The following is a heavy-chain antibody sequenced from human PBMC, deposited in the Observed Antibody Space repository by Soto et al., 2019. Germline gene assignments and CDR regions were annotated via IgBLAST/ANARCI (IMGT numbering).Heavy chain of an antibody. CDR3: ARERDGGTPYYYCMDV. J-gene: IGHJ6*02. CDR1: GFTFSSYG. Sequence: QVQLVEAGGGVVQPGRSLRLSCAASGFTFSSYGMHWVRQAPGKGLEWVAVIWYDGSNKYYADSVKGRFTISRDNSKNTLYMQMNRLRAEDTAVYYFARERDGGTPYYYCMDVWGQGTTVTVSS. CDR2: IWYDGSNK. V-gene: IGHV3-33*01. D-gene: IGHD3-16*01.